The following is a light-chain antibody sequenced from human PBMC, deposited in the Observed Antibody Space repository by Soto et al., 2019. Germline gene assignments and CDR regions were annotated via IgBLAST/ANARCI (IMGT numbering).Light chain of an antibody. J-gene: IGKJ4*01. Sequence: EIVLTQSPGTLSLSPGDRATLSCRASQSVSFSYLAWYQQKAGQAPRLLIYGATSRATGIPDRFSGSESGTDVTVTISRLEPEDCAVDYCQQYGSSPLPFGGGTKVEIK. CDR1: QSVSFSY. CDR2: GAT. CDR3: QQYGSSPLP. V-gene: IGKV3-20*01.